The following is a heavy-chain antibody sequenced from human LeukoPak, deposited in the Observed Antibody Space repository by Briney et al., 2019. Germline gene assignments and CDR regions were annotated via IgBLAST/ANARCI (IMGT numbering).Heavy chain of an antibody. V-gene: IGHV4-59*11. CDR2: IYHSGST. J-gene: IGHJ4*02. D-gene: IGHD5-12*01. Sequence: SETLSLTCAVYGGSFSGHYWSWIRQPPGKGLEWIGYIYHSGSTNYNPSLKSRVTISVDTSKNQFSLKLSSVTAADTAVYYCARDGYSGNDGLWGQGTLVTVSS. CDR3: ARDGYSGNDGL. CDR1: GGSFSGHY.